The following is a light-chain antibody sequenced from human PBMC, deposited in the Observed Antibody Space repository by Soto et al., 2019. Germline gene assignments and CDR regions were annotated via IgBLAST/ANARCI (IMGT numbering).Light chain of an antibody. J-gene: IGLJ1*01. CDR1: SSDVGSYNL. Sequence: QSALTQPASVSGSPGQSITISCTGTSSDVGSYNLVSWYQQHPGKAPKVMIYEVSKWPSGVPNRFSGSKSGNTASLTISGLQAEDEADYYCCSYAGSSTYVFGTGTRSPS. CDR2: EVS. CDR3: CSYAGSSTYV. V-gene: IGLV2-23*02.